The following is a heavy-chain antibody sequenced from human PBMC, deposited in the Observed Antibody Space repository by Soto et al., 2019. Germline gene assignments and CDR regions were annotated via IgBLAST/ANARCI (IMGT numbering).Heavy chain of an antibody. CDR2: VAHDGSNE. CDR1: GFTFSSYG. V-gene: IGHV3-30*18. D-gene: IGHD3-22*01. Sequence: PGGSLRLSCAASGFTFSSYGMHLVRQAPGKGLEWVADVAHDGSNEHYGDSVKGRFTISRDNSKNTLYLQMNSLNTEDTAVYYCAKSPYDSSGYYYYFHYWGQGTLVTVSS. J-gene: IGHJ4*02. CDR3: AKSPYDSSGYYYYFHY.